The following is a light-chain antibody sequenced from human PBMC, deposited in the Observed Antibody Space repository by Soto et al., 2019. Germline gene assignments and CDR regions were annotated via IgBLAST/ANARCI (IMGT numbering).Light chain of an antibody. CDR2: WVS. CDR3: TSPTSGSTTYV. CDR1: GSDVGGYNY. J-gene: IGLJ1*01. V-gene: IGLV2-14*01. Sequence: QSVLTQPASVSGSPGQSIAISCTGSGSDVGGYNYVSWYQQHPGKAPKLIIYWVSHRPSGVSTRFSGSKSGNTASLTISGLQAEAAVDYFCTSPTSGSTTYVFGTG.